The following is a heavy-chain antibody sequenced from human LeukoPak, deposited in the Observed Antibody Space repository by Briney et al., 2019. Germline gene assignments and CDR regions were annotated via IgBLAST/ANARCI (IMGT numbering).Heavy chain of an antibody. J-gene: IGHJ4*02. V-gene: IGHV3-7*01. Sequence: PGVSLRLSCAASGFTFSSYWMSWVRQAPGEGLEWVANIKQDGSEKYYVDSVKGRFTISGDNAKNSLYLQMNSLRAEDTAVYYCARDWIQLWLGDYFDYWGQGTLVTVSS. D-gene: IGHD5-18*01. CDR2: IKQDGSEK. CDR1: GFTFSSYW. CDR3: ARDWIQLWLGDYFDY.